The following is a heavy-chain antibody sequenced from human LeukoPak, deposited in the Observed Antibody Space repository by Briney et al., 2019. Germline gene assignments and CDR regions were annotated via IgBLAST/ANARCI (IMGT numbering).Heavy chain of an antibody. V-gene: IGHV4-38-2*02. CDR1: GYSISSGYY. Sequence: PSETLSLTCTVSGYSISSGYYWGWIRQPPGKGLEWIGSIYHSGSTYYNPSLKSRVTISVDTSKNQFSLKLSSVTAADTAVYYCARDPFKLDSSGYYYNYWGQGTLVTVSS. CDR2: IYHSGST. CDR3: ARDPFKLDSSGYYYNY. D-gene: IGHD3-22*01. J-gene: IGHJ4*02.